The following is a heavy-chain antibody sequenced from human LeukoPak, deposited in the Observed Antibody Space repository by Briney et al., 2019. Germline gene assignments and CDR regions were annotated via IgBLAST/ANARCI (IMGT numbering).Heavy chain of an antibody. CDR2: ITGGARTT. J-gene: IGHJ4*02. V-gene: IGHV3-23*01. D-gene: IGHD6-19*01. Sequence: PGGSLRLSCAASGFTFSSYAMSWVRQAPGKGLEWVSVITGGARTTCYADSVKGRFTISRDNSKNTVFLQMNSLRAEDTAVYYCAKDTPLTAYGSGWSTNAFDYWGQGTLVTVSS. CDR3: AKDTPLTAYGSGWSTNAFDY. CDR1: GFTFSSYA.